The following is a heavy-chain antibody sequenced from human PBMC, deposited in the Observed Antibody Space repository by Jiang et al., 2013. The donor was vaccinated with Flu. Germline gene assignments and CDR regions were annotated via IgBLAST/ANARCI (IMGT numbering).Heavy chain of an antibody. Sequence: KFQGRVTMTRDTSTSTVYMELSSLRSEDTAVYYCAREGVITPRHFDYWGQGTLVTVSS. V-gene: IGHV1-46*01. J-gene: IGHJ4*02. CDR3: AREGVITPRHFDY. D-gene: IGHD3-10*01.